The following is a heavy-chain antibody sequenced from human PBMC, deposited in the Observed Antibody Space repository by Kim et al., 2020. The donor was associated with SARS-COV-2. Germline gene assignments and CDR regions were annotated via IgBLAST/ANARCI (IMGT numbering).Heavy chain of an antibody. CDR2: ES. J-gene: IGHJ4*02. Sequence: ESSYVDSVKGRFTSSRDNAKNSLYLQMNSLRAGDTAIYYCARLAVRGGDYWGQGTLVIVSS. CDR3: ARLAVRGGDY. D-gene: IGHD1-1*01. V-gene: IGHV3-7*01.